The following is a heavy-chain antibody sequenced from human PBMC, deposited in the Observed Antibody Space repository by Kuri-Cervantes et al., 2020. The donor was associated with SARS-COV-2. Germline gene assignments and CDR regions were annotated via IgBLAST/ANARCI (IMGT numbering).Heavy chain of an antibody. CDR3: ARPLYYYDSSGYPGSVVAFDI. D-gene: IGHD3-22*01. Sequence: GGSLRLSCKGSGYSFTSYWIGWVRQMPGKGLEWMGIIYPGDSDTRYSRSFQGQVTISADKSISTAYLQWSSLKASDTAMYYCARPLYYYDSSGYPGSVVAFDIWGQGTMVTVSS. CDR1: GYSFTSYW. J-gene: IGHJ3*02. V-gene: IGHV5-51*01. CDR2: IYPGDSDT.